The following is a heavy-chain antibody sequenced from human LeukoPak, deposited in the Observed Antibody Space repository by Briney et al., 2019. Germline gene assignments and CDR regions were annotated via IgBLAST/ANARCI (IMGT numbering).Heavy chain of an antibody. Sequence: PGGSLRLSCAASGFTFSSYSMNWVRQAPGKGLEWVSYISSSSSTIYYADSVKGRFTISRDNAKNSLYLQMNSLRAEDTAVYYCARGFTSGSSNLDYWGQGTLVTVSS. CDR1: GFTFSSYS. CDR2: ISSSSSTI. J-gene: IGHJ4*02. CDR3: ARGFTSGSSNLDY. V-gene: IGHV3-48*04. D-gene: IGHD1-26*01.